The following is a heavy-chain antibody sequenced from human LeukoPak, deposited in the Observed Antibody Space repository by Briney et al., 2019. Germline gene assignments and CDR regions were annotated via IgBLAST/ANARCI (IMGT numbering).Heavy chain of an antibody. J-gene: IGHJ5*02. D-gene: IGHD1-26*01. Sequence: SETLSLTCSVSGDSLSSSAHASGWIRQSPGKGLEWIASTFSGGNTQYQLSLQNRVTISVDRSKNQLSLRLSSATAADTGVYYCVRHSEWDVLFPNWSDPWGQGILVTVSS. CDR2: TFSGGNT. CDR3: VRHSEWDVLFPNWSDP. V-gene: IGHV4-39*01. CDR1: GDSLSSSAHA.